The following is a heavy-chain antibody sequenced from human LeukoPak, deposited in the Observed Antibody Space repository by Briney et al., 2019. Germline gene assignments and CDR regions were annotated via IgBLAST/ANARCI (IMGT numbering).Heavy chain of an antibody. Sequence: GGSLRLSCAAAGFTFSSYSMSWVRQSPGKGLELVSYFSSSSSTIYYADSVKGRLTISRDNAKNSLYLQMNSLRDAETAVYYCARIDSTGYDAFDIWGQGTMVTVSS. V-gene: IGHV3-48*02. J-gene: IGHJ3*02. CDR2: FSSSSSTI. CDR3: ARIDSTGYDAFDI. D-gene: IGHD3-22*01. CDR1: GFTFSSYS.